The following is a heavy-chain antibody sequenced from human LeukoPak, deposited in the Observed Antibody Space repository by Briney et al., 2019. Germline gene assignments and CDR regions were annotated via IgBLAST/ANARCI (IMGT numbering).Heavy chain of an antibody. V-gene: IGHV4-30-4*01. Sequence: SQTLSPTCTVSGGSISSGDYYWSWIRQPPGEGLEWIGYIYYSGSTYYNPSLKSRITISVDTSKNQFSLKLSSVTAADTAVYYCARDPGYYDSSGYVDWGQGTLVTVSS. CDR2: IYYSGST. D-gene: IGHD3-22*01. CDR1: GGSISSGDYY. CDR3: ARDPGYYDSSGYVD. J-gene: IGHJ4*02.